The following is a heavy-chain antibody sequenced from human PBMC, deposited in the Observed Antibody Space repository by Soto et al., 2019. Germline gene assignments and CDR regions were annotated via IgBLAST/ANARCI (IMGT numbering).Heavy chain of an antibody. Sequence: LRLSCAAAGLTFSRYAMNLVRQAPGKGLEWLSAIGGSGASTYYADSVQGRFTISRDNSKNTVYLQMNSLRAEDSAVYYCAKDLSSIPGRFDPWGQGTLVTVSS. CDR1: GLTFSRYA. CDR3: AKDLSSIPGRFDP. CDR2: IGGSGAST. J-gene: IGHJ5*02. D-gene: IGHD6-6*01. V-gene: IGHV3-23*01.